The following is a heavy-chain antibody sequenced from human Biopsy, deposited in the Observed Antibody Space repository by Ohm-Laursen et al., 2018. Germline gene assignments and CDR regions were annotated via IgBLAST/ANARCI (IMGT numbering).Heavy chain of an antibody. CDR2: NIPILGTG. J-gene: IGHJ1*01. D-gene: IGHD3-9*01. V-gene: IGHV1-69*06. CDR3: ATKLTGYFHH. Sequence: SVKVSCKAPGGTFSNYGVNWVRQAPGQGLEWLGGNIPILGTGNYAQKFQDRVTVAADTSTSTATMELRSLRSGDTAVYYCATKLTGYFHHWGQGTLVIVSS. CDR1: GGTFSNYG.